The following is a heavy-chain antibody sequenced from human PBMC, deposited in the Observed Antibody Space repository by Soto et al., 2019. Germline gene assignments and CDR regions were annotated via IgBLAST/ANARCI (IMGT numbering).Heavy chain of an antibody. CDR1: GFTFSSNA. Sequence: GGSLRLSCTASGFTFSSNAMSWVRQAPGKGLEWVSSISGSAGVTYYADSVKGRFTISRDNSQSTLYLQMNSLRADDTAMYYCARWSYLDYWGQGTRVTVSS. D-gene: IGHD3-3*01. V-gene: IGHV3-23*01. CDR2: ISGSAGVT. CDR3: ARWSYLDY. J-gene: IGHJ4*02.